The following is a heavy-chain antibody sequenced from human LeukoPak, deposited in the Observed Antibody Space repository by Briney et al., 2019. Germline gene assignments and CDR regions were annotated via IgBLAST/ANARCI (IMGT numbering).Heavy chain of an antibody. J-gene: IGHJ4*02. CDR3: AKSVVVITFRFDD. V-gene: IGHV3-23*01. CDR1: GFTFKTHA. D-gene: IGHD2-15*01. CDR2: IDDSGVIR. Sequence: GGSLRLSCAASGFTFKTHAMSWVRQAPGKGLEWVSRIDDSGVIRSYADSVKGRFTISRDNSKMTLTLQMNSLRAEDTAVYYCAKSVVVITFRFDDWGQGALVTVSS.